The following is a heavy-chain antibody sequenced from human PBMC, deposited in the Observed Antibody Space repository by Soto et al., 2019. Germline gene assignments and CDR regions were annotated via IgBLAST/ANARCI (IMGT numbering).Heavy chain of an antibody. Sequence: QVQLVQSGAGVKKPGPQVKFSCKVPGYTSPSFAMIWVRQAPGQRLEWMGGINAGNGNTKYSQKFQGRVTITRDTSASTAYMELSSLRSEDTAVYYCARDVGATGDWGQGTLVTVSS. J-gene: IGHJ4*02. D-gene: IGHD1-26*01. CDR1: GYTSPSFA. CDR2: INAGNGNT. CDR3: ARDVGATGD. V-gene: IGHV1-3*01.